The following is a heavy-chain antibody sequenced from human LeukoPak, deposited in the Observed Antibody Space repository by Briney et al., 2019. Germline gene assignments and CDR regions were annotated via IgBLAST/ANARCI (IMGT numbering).Heavy chain of an antibody. CDR3: ARLTHSYYSDTSGYYPYYYMDV. Sequence: SETLSLTCSVSGASISSSDYYWGWIRQPPGKGLEWIGRINYSGSTYYNPSLKSRVTISVDTSRNHFSLRLTSMTAADTAVYYCARLTHSYYSDTSGYYPYYYMDVWGKGTTVTVSS. CDR2: INYSGST. V-gene: IGHV4-39*02. J-gene: IGHJ6*03. D-gene: IGHD3-22*01. CDR1: GASISSSDYY.